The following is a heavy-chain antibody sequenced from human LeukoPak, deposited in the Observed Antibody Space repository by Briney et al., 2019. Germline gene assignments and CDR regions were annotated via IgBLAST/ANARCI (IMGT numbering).Heavy chain of an antibody. V-gene: IGHV3-64D*09. CDR3: VKDRASGYDSLGY. D-gene: IGHD5-12*01. CDR2: VNAKGDVT. J-gene: IGHJ4*02. Sequence: PGRSLRLSCSASGFAFRNYGMAWVRQAPGKGLDFVSAVNAKGDVTFYADSVKGRFTIYRDNSMNTLYLQMSSLRAEDSALYYCVKDRASGYDSLGYWGQGTLVTVSS. CDR1: GFAFRNYG.